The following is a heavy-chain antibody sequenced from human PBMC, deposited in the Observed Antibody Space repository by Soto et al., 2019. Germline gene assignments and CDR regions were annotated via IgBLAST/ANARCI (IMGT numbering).Heavy chain of an antibody. Sequence: GGSLRLSCAASGFTFSSYGMHWVRQAPGKGLEWVAVISYDGSNKYYADSVKGRFTISRDNSKNTLYLQMNSLRAEDTAVYYCAKGVEDIVEVPAAIDPVYYGMDVWGQGTTVTVS. CDR2: ISYDGSNK. D-gene: IGHD2-2*01. CDR3: AKGVEDIVEVPAAIDPVYYGMDV. CDR1: GFTFSSYG. V-gene: IGHV3-30*18. J-gene: IGHJ6*02.